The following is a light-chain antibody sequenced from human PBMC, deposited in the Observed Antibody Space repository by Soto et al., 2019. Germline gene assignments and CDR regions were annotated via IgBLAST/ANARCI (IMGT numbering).Light chain of an antibody. CDR2: GAS. J-gene: IGKJ1*01. CDR1: QSVSSN. CDR3: QQYNNWPRT. V-gene: IGKV3-15*01. Sequence: EIVMTQSPATVSVSPGERSTLSCRASQSVSSNLAWYQQKPGQAPRLLIYGASTGATGIPARFSGSGSGTEFTLTISSLQSEDFAVYYCQQYNNWPRTFGQGTKVDTK.